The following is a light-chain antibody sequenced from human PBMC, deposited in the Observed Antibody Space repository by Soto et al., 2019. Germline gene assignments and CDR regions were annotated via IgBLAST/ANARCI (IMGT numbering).Light chain of an antibody. Sequence: EIVLTQSPATLSLSPGERATLSCRASQSVSSYLAWDQQKPGQAPRILIYDSSNRATGIPARCSGGGSGTDFTLMISRVLPEDFAVYYCRQPGGFGQGTKVEIK. V-gene: IGKV3-11*01. CDR2: DSS. CDR3: RQPGG. CDR1: QSVSSY. J-gene: IGKJ1*01.